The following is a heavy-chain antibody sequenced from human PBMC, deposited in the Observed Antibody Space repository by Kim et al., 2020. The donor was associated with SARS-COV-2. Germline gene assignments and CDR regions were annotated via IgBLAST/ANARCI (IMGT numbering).Heavy chain of an antibody. Sequence: SETLSLTCTVSGGSISSSSYYWGWIRQPPGKGLEWIGSIYYSGSTYYNPSLKSRVTISVDTSKNQFSLKLSSVTAADTAVYYCARPIVVVPAAMMGGWFDPWGQGTLVTVSS. J-gene: IGHJ5*02. V-gene: IGHV4-39*01. D-gene: IGHD2-2*01. CDR3: ARPIVVVPAAMMGGWFDP. CDR1: GGSISSSSYY. CDR2: IYYSGST.